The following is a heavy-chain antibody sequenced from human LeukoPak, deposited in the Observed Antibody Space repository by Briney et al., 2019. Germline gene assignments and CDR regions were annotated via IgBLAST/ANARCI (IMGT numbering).Heavy chain of an antibody. J-gene: IGHJ4*02. Sequence: GGSLRLSCAASGFTFSSYAMHWVRQAPGKGLEWVAVISYDGSNKYYADSVKGRFTISRDNSKNTLYLQMNSLRAEDTAVYYCATKRGGYWGQGTLDTVSS. D-gene: IGHD3-10*01. CDR1: GFTFSSYA. CDR3: ATKRGGY. CDR2: ISYDGSNK. V-gene: IGHV3-30-3*01.